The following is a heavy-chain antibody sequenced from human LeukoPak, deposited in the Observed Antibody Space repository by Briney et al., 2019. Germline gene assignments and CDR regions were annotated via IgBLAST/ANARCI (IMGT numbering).Heavy chain of an antibody. J-gene: IGHJ4*02. CDR3: NGGQGLFGSFDY. Sequence: GASVKVSCKVSGYTLTELSMHWVRQAPGKGLEWMGGFDPEDGETIYAQKFQGRVTMTEDTSTDTAYMELSSLRSEDTAVYYCNGGQGLFGSFDYWGQGTLVTVSS. CDR2: FDPEDGET. D-gene: IGHD2-8*01. V-gene: IGHV1-24*01. CDR1: GYTLTELS.